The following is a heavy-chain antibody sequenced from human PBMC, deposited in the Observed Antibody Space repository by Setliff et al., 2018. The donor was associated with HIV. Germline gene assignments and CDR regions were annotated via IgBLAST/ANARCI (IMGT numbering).Heavy chain of an antibody. Sequence: PSETLSLTCTVSGDSISSYFWSWIRQSPGKGLERIGFRSTTGSTNYNPSLRSRVTMSLETSTNQFSLRLTPVTAAYTAVYYCARLGRAIDRGGYSLRFDYWGQGTLVTVSS. CDR1: GDSISSYF. CDR2: RSTTGST. J-gene: IGHJ4*02. CDR3: ARLGRAIDRGGYSLRFDY. V-gene: IGHV4-4*09. D-gene: IGHD3-22*01.